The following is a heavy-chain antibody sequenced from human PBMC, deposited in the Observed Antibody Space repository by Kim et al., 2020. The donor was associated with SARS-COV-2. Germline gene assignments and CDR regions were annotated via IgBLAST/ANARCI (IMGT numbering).Heavy chain of an antibody. Sequence: SFNPSLKSRVTISLDMSKNHFSLKLSSVTAADTAVYYCARLIDGTVGAQEWGQGTLVTVSS. J-gene: IGHJ4*02. CDR3: ARLIDGTVGAQE. V-gene: IGHV4-31*02. D-gene: IGHD1-26*01.